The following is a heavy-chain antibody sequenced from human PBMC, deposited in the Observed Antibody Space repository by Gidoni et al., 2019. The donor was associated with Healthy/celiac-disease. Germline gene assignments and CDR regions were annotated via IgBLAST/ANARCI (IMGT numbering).Heavy chain of an antibody. D-gene: IGHD6-19*01. CDR1: GFTFGRYV. V-gene: IGHV3-23*01. J-gene: IGHJ5*02. CDR3: AKGIAVAGTSGGFDP. Sequence: EVQLLESGGCLVHPGGSLRFSCAASGFTFGRYVMSWVRQAPGKGLAWVTAISGSGGSTYYADSEKGRFTISRDNSKNTLYLRMNSLRAEDTAVYCCAKGIAVAGTSGGFDPWGQGTLVTVSS. CDR2: ISGSGGST.